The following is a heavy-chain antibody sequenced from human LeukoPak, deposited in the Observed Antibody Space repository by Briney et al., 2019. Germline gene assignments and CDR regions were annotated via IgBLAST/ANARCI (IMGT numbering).Heavy chain of an antibody. Sequence: PGGSLRLSCTASGFTLCSHDMHWVRQIPGQGLEWVAAVSSGFHAFFADSVQGRFTVSREDARNSLYLQMNSLRAGDTAVYYCVREARGYHYTYFDYWGQGTLVTVSS. J-gene: IGHJ4*02. D-gene: IGHD5-18*01. CDR1: GFTLCSHD. V-gene: IGHV3-13*01. CDR2: VSSGFHA. CDR3: VREARGYHYTYFDY.